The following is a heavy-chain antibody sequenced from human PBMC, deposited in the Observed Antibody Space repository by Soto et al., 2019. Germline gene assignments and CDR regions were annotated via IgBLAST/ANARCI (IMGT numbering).Heavy chain of an antibody. CDR2: INPSGGST. J-gene: IGHJ4*02. V-gene: IGHV1-46*01. Sequence: ASVKVSCKASGYTFTSYYMHWVRQAPGQGLEWMGIINPSGGSTSYAQKFQGRVTMTRDTSTSTVYMELSSLRSEDTAVCYCARFGAAAAFDYWGQGTLVTVSS. D-gene: IGHD6-13*01. CDR3: ARFGAAAAFDY. CDR1: GYTFTSYY.